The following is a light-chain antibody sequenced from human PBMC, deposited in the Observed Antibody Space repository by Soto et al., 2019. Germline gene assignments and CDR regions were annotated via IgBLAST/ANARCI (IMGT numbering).Light chain of an antibody. J-gene: IGLJ2*01. CDR2: EVN. V-gene: IGLV2-23*02. CDR1: SSDISGFDL. CDR3: CSYVGIRNFV. Sequence: QSALTQPDSLSGSPGQSITISCTGSSSDISGFDLVSWYQQHPGKAPKLLLYEVNKRPSGVSNRFSGSKSGNTASLTISGLQADDEAYYYCCSYVGIRNFVFGGGTKVTVL.